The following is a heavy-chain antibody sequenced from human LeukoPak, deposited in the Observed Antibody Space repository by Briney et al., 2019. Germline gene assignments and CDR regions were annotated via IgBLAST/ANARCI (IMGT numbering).Heavy chain of an antibody. J-gene: IGHJ6*03. V-gene: IGHV3-7*01. Sequence: PGGSLRLSCAASGFTFSSYWMSWVRQAPGKGLEWVANIKQDGSEKYYVDSVKGRFTISRDNAKNSLYLQMNSLRAEDTAVYYCARLQLIVGQWDDYYMDVWGKGTTVTVSS. CDR2: IKQDGSEK. CDR1: GFTFSSYW. CDR3: ARLQLIVGQWDDYYMDV. D-gene: IGHD1-26*01.